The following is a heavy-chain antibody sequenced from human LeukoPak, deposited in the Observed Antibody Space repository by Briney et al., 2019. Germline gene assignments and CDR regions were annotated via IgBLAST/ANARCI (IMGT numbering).Heavy chain of an antibody. CDR2: FDPEDGET. J-gene: IGHJ4*02. D-gene: IGHD1-26*01. V-gene: IGHV1-24*01. CDR1: GYTLTELS. Sequence: ASVKVSCKVSGYTLTELSMHWVRQAPGKGLEWMGGFDPEDGETIYAQKFQDRVTMTEDTSTDTAYMELSSLRSEDTAVYYCATDLGGSYYFDYWGQGTLVTVSS. CDR3: ATDLGGSYYFDY.